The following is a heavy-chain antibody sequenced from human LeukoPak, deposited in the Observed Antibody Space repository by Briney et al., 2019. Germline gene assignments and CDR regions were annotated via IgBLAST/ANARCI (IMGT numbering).Heavy chain of an antibody. CDR1: RDSTCGTSYY. CDR3: ARHSRSAYSGYENAFDI. Sequence: PETPSHTRTDSRDSTCGTSYYCESIRQPPGKGLGWIGNVYNSTNTYYNPSLKSRVTISVDTSKNQFSLKLSSVTAADTAIYYCARHSRSAYSGYENAFDIWGQGTVVTVSS. V-gene: IGHV4-39*01. D-gene: IGHD5-12*01. CDR2: VYNSTNT. J-gene: IGHJ3*02.